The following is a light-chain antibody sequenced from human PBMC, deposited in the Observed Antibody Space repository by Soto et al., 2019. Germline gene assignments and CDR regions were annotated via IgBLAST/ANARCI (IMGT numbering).Light chain of an antibody. J-gene: IGKJ4*01. CDR3: LQDYSFPLT. CDR1: QGIRTD. Sequence: AIQMTQSPSSLSASVGGRVTITCRASQGIRTDLGWYQQKPGKAPKLLIYAASSLHSGVPSRFSGSGAGTDFSLTISSLQPEDSATYYCLQDYSFPLTFGGGTKVDIK. CDR2: AAS. V-gene: IGKV1-6*01.